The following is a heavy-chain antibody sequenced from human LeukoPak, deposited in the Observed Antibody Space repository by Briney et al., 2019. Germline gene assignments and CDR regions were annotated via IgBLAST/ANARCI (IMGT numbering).Heavy chain of an antibody. J-gene: IGHJ4*02. D-gene: IGHD4-17*01. Sequence: ASVKVSCKASGYTFTGYYMHWVRQAPRQGLEWMGWINPNSGGTNYAQKFQGRVTMTRDTSISTAYMELSRLRSDDTAVYYCARDIDYGGSTPYFDYWGQGTLVTVSS. CDR3: ARDIDYGGSTPYFDY. CDR2: INPNSGGT. V-gene: IGHV1-2*02. CDR1: GYTFTGYY.